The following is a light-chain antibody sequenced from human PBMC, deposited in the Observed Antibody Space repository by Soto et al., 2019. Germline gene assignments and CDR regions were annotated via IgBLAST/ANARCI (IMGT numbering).Light chain of an antibody. CDR3: QSYDSSLSGNVV. CDR1: SSNIGAGYD. Sequence: QSVLTQPPSVSGAPGQRVTISCTGSSSNIGAGYDVHWYQQLPGTAPKLLIYGNSNRPSGVPDRFSGSKSGTSASLAITGLQAEDEADYYCQSYDSSLSGNVVFGVGTKVTVL. V-gene: IGLV1-40*01. J-gene: IGLJ2*01. CDR2: GNS.